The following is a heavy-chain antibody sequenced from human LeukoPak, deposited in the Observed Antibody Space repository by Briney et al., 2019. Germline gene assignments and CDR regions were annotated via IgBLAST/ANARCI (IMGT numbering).Heavy chain of an antibody. Sequence: GASVKVSCKASVYTFISYGISWVRQAPGQGLEWMGWISTYNGNTNYAQRLQGRVTMTTDTSTTTAYMELRSLRSDDTAVYYCARGGIAADNWFDPWGQGTLVTVPS. V-gene: IGHV1-18*01. CDR2: ISTYNGNT. CDR3: ARGGIAADNWFDP. CDR1: VYTFISYG. D-gene: IGHD6-25*01. J-gene: IGHJ5*02.